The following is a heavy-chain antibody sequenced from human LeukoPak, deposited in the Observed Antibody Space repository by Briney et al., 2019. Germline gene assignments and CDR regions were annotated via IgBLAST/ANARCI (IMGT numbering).Heavy chain of an antibody. CDR3: ARDGGSGTSTGYNGYYYYGMDV. CDR2: IYSGDST. Sequence: PGGSLRLSCAASGFTVINNYMSWVRQAPGKGLEWVSFIYSGDSTYYADSVKGRFTISRDSSKNTEHLQMNSLRAEDTAVYYCARDGGSGTSTGYNGYYYYGMDVWGQGTTVTVSS. V-gene: IGHV3-66*01. CDR1: GFTVINNY. J-gene: IGHJ6*02. D-gene: IGHD3-9*01.